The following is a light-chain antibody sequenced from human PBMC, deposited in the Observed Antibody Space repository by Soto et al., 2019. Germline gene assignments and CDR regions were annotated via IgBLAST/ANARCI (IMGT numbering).Light chain of an antibody. CDR2: DVF. Sequence: DIQMTQSPSSLSASVGDRVTITGRASQTGNNRLAWYQQNPGRAPRVLIYDVFRLETGVPSRFSGSGSGTDFTLTLSILRADDFATYFCQHFNGYPYTFGPGTKVEI. J-gene: IGKJ2*01. CDR1: QTGNNR. V-gene: IGKV1-5*01. CDR3: QHFNGYPYT.